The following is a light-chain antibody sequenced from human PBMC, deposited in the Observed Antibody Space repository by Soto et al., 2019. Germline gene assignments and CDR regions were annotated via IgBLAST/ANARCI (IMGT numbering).Light chain of an antibody. V-gene: IGKV3-20*01. CDR1: QRVSSSY. CDR3: QQFGSSSWT. CDR2: GAS. Sequence: ESVLAQSPGTLSLSPGEKATLSCRASQRVSSSYLAWYQQKPGQAPRLLIYGASSRATGIPDRFSGSGSGTDLTITVSRLETEDFAVYYCQQFGSSSWTFGQGTKVEIK. J-gene: IGKJ1*01.